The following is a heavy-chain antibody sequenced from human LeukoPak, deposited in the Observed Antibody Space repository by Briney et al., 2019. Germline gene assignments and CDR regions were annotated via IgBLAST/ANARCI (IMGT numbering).Heavy chain of an antibody. D-gene: IGHD3-10*01. CDR2: INPNSGGT. J-gene: IGHJ4*02. V-gene: IGHV1-2*02. CDR1: GYTFTGYY. CDR3: ARGHSYGSGSYSTNPFDY. Sequence: ASVKVSCKASGYTFTGYYMHWVRQAPGQGLEWMGWINPNSGGTNYAQKFQGRVTMTRDTSTSTVYMELSSLRSEDTAVYYCARGHSYGSGSYSTNPFDYWGQGTPVTVSS.